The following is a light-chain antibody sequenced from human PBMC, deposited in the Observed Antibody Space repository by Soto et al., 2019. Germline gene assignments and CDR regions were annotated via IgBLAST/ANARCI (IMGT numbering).Light chain of an antibody. CDR2: EVS. CDR1: SSDVGGYNY. CDR3: SSYTSSSPLCV. J-gene: IGLJ1*01. Sequence: QSALTQPASVSGSPGQSITISCTGTSSDVGGYNYVSWYQQHPGKAPKLMIYEVSNRPSGVSNRFSGSKAGNTAYLTISGLQAEDEADYYCSSYTSSSPLCVFGNGTKLTGL. V-gene: IGLV2-14*01.